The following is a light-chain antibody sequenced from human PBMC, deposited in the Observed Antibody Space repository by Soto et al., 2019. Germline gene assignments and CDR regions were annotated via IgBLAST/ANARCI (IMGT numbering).Light chain of an antibody. CDR3: QHYDNWPPWT. J-gene: IGKJ1*01. V-gene: IGKV3-15*01. CDR2: GAS. Sequence: EIVMTQSPATLSVFPGDRATLSCRASQSVSSNLSWYQQKPGQAHRLLIYGASTRANDIPARFSGSGSGTEFTLTIRSLQSEDIAVYYCQHYDNWPPWTFAKGTKVEI. CDR1: QSVSSN.